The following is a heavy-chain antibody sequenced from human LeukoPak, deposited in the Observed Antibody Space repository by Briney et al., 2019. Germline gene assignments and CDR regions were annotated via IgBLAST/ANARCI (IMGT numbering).Heavy chain of an antibody. CDR3: ARYFDWDDAFDI. J-gene: IGHJ3*02. D-gene: IGHD3-9*01. CDR2: INPNSGGT. CDR1: GYTLTGYY. Sequence: ASVKVSCKASGYTLTGYYMHWVRQAPGQGLEWMGWINPNSGGTNYAQKFQGRVTMTRDTSISTAYMELSRLRSDDTAVYYCARYFDWDDAFDIWGQGTMVTVSS. V-gene: IGHV1-2*02.